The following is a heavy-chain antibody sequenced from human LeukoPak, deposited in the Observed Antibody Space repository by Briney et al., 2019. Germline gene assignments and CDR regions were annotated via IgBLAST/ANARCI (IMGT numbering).Heavy chain of an antibody. J-gene: IGHJ4*02. CDR3: VKGHDSSGYYLSYFDY. CDR1: GITVSTDY. V-gene: IGHV3-66*01. CDR2: IYSGGST. Sequence: GGSLRLSCAASGITVSTDYMSWVRQAPGKGLEWVSVIYSGGSTYYADSVKGRFTISRDNSKNTLYLQMSSLRAEDTAVYYCVKGHDSSGYYLSYFDYWGQGALVTVSS. D-gene: IGHD3-22*01.